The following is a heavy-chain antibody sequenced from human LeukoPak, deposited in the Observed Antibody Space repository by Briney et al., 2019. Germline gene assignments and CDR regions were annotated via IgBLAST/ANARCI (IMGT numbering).Heavy chain of an antibody. D-gene: IGHD2-15*01. V-gene: IGHV4-61*01. CDR3: ARDRRYCSGGSCYLDPYFDY. CDR2: IYYSGST. J-gene: IGHJ4*02. CDR1: GGSIISSSYY. Sequence: SETLSLTCTVSGGSIISSSYYWGWIRQPPGKGLEWIGYIYYSGSTNYNPSLKSRVTISVDTSKNQFSLKLSSVTAADTAVYYCARDRRYCSGGSCYLDPYFDYWGQGTLVTVSS.